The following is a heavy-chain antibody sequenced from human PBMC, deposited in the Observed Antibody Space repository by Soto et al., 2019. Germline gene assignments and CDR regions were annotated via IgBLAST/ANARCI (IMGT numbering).Heavy chain of an antibody. CDR3: AKGGSNYYYYYGMDV. V-gene: IGHV3-23*01. Sequence: GGSLRLSCAASGFTFSSYAMSWVRQAPGKGLEWVSAISGSGGSAYYADSVKGRFTISRDNSKNTLYLQMNSLRAVDTAVYYCAKGGSNYYYYYGMDVWGQGTTVTVSS. J-gene: IGHJ6*02. CDR1: GFTFSSYA. CDR2: ISGSGGSA. D-gene: IGHD1-1*01.